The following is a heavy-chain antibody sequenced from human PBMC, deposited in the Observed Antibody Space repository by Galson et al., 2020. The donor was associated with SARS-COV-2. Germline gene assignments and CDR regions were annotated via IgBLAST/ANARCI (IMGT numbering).Heavy chain of an antibody. Sequence: GGSLRLSCAASGFTFSSYAMHWVRQAPGKGLEWVAVIWYDGSNQYYADSVKGRFIISRDNSKNTLNLQMNSVRAEDTAVYYCAKGWMYYYYGMDVWGQGTTVTVSS. CDR1: GFTFSSYA. D-gene: IGHD2-2*03. J-gene: IGHJ6*02. CDR2: IWYDGSNQ. V-gene: IGHV3-33*06. CDR3: AKGWMYYYYGMDV.